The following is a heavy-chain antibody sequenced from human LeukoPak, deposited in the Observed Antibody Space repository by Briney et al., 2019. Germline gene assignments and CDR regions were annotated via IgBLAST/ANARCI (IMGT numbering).Heavy chain of an antibody. CDR2: IYTSGST. D-gene: IGHD6-25*01. J-gene: IGHJ4*02. V-gene: IGHV4-4*07. CDR1: GDSISSYY. CDR3: ARGPTRLAAEVDY. Sequence: PSETLSLTCTVPGDSISSYYWSSIRQPAGKGQEWIGRIYTSGSTNYNPSLKSRVTMSLDTSKNQFSLKLSSVTAADTAVYYCARGPTRLAAEVDYWGQGTLVTVSS.